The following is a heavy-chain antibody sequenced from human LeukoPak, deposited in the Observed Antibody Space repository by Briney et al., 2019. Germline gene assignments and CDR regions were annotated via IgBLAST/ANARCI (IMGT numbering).Heavy chain of an antibody. J-gene: IGHJ4*02. Sequence: PGGSLRLSCAASGFTVSSDYISWVRQAPGKGLEWVSVIYGGGSTNYADSVRARFTISRDNSKNTVYLQMNSLRVEDTAVYYCARATLDNWGQGTLLTVSS. V-gene: IGHV3-53*01. CDR3: ARATLDN. CDR1: GFTVSSDY. CDR2: IYGGGST.